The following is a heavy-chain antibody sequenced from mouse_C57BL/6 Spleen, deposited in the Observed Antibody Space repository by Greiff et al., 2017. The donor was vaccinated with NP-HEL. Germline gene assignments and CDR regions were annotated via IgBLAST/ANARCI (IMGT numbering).Heavy chain of an antibody. CDR3: ARYDGYSYYFDY. CDR2: IDPSDSYT. CDR1: GYTFTSYW. V-gene: IGHV1-69*01. Sequence: QVQLKQPGAELVMPGASVKLSCKASGYTFTSYWMHWVKQRPGQGLEWIGEIDPSDSYTNYNQKFKGKSTLTVDKSSSTAYMQLSSLTSEDSAVYYCARYDGYSYYFDYWGQGTTLTVSS. D-gene: IGHD2-3*01. J-gene: IGHJ2*01.